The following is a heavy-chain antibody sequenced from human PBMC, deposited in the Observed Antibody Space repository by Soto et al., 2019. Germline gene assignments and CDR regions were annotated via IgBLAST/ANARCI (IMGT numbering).Heavy chain of an antibody. V-gene: IGHV3-23*01. Sequence: QLLESGGGLVQPGGSLRLSCAASGFTFNNYGMSWVRQAPGKGLEWIGAITGAGGSTYNADSVKGRFSISRDNSKKTVYLQLDSLRLEDTAVYYCAKGHSDSFGNYDYFGMDVWGQGTTVTVSS. D-gene: IGHD4-4*01. CDR2: ITGAGGST. J-gene: IGHJ6*02. CDR3: AKGHSDSFGNYDYFGMDV. CDR1: GFTFNNYG.